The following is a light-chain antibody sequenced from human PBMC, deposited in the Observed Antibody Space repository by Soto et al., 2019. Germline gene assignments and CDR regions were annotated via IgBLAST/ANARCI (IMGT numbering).Light chain of an antibody. CDR2: GAS. J-gene: IGKJ5*01. Sequence: EIVMAQSPGTLSVSPGERASLSCRASQSISSSYLSWYQQKPGQAPRLVIYGASTRATGIPARFSGSGRGSGTDFTLTISSLQPEDFATYYCQQSYSTPPTFGQGTRLEI. V-gene: IGKV3D-7*01. CDR1: QSISSSY. CDR3: QQSYSTPPT.